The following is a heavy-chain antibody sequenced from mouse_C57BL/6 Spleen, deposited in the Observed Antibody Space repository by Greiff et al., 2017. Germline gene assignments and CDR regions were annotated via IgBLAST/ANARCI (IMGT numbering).Heavy chain of an antibody. J-gene: IGHJ2*01. Sequence: QVQLQQPGAELVRPGSSVKLSCKASGYTFTSYWMDWVKQRPGQGLEWIGNIYPSDSETHYNQKFKDKATLTVDKSSSPAYMQLSSLTSEDSAVYYCARAGFTTVVAHYFDYWGQGTTLTVSS. V-gene: IGHV1-61*01. CDR2: IYPSDSET. CDR1: GYTFTSYW. CDR3: ARAGFTTVVAHYFDY. D-gene: IGHD1-1*01.